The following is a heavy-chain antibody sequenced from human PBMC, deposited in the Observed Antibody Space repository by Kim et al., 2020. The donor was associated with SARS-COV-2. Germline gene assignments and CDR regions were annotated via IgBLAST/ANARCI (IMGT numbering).Heavy chain of an antibody. CDR1: GGSFSGYY. J-gene: IGHJ6*02. CDR3: ARGVYSSSWDQERLLAGGGMDV. Sequence: SETLSLTCAVYGGSFSGYYWSWIRQPPGKGLEWIGEINHSGSTNYNPSLKSRVTISVDTSKNQFSLKLSSVTAADTAVYYCARGVYSSSWDQERLLAGGGMDVWGQGTPVTVSS. V-gene: IGHV4-34*01. CDR2: INHSGST. D-gene: IGHD6-13*01.